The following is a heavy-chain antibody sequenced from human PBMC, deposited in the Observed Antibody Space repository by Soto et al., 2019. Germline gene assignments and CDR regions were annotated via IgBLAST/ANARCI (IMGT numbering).Heavy chain of an antibody. D-gene: IGHD3-10*01. CDR1: GGSISSGGYY. J-gene: IGHJ6*02. CDR3: ARTPGSYYYGMDV. Sequence: TSETLSLTCTVSGGSISSGGYYWSWMRQHPGKGLEWIGYIYYSGSTYYNPSLKSRVTISVDTSKNQFSLKLSSVTAADTAVYYCARTPGSYYYGMDVWGQGTTVTVSS. V-gene: IGHV4-31*03. CDR2: IYYSGST.